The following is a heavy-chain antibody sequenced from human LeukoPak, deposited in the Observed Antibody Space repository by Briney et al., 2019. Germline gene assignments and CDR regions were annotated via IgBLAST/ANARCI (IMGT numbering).Heavy chain of an antibody. J-gene: IGHJ5*01. CDR3: ASSPRLTTSWFLFDS. CDR1: GGSIRSSGYY. CDR2: IYSSGST. D-gene: IGHD2-2*01. V-gene: IGHV4-39*02. Sequence: PSETLSLTCTVSGGSIRSSGYYWGWIRQPPGKGLEWIGSIYSSGSTYCNPSLKSRVTISVDTSKNRFSLKLSSVTAADTAVYYCASSPRLTTSWFLFDSWGHGTLVTVSS.